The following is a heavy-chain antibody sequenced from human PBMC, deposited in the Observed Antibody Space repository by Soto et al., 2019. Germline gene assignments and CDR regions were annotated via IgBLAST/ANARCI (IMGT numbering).Heavy chain of an antibody. CDR3: ARLAPDGYYYDYGMDV. Sequence: QVQLVQSGAEVKKPGASVKVSCKASGYTFTSYDINWVRQATGQGLEWMGWMNPNSGNTGYAQKFQGRVTMTRNTSRSTAYMELSSLRSEDTAVYYCARLAPDGYYYDYGMDVWGQGTTVTVSS. V-gene: IGHV1-8*01. D-gene: IGHD5-12*01. J-gene: IGHJ6*02. CDR1: GYTFTSYD. CDR2: MNPNSGNT.